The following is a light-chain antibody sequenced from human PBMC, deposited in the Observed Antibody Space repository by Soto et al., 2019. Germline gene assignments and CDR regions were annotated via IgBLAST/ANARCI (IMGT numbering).Light chain of an antibody. CDR1: SSDVGAYNY. V-gene: IGLV2-14*03. Sequence: QSALTLPASVSGSPGQSITISCTGTSSDVGAYNYVSWYQHHPGKAPKLLIYDVSHRPSGVSNRFSGSKSGNTASLTISGLQAEDEADYYCSSYTSSSTVVFGGGTKLTVL. J-gene: IGLJ2*01. CDR2: DVS. CDR3: SSYTSSSTVV.